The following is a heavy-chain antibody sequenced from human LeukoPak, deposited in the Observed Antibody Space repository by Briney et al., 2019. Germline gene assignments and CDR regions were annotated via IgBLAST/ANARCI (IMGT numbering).Heavy chain of an antibody. V-gene: IGHV3-23*01. CDR3: AKDGGTVTSYYFDS. Sequence: GGSLRLSCAASGFTFSAYAMSLVRQAPGKGLEWVSGISAWGDNTYSADSVRGRFTISRDNSKNTLYLQMNSLRVEDTAVYYCAKDGGTVTSYYFDSWGLGTLVTVSS. D-gene: IGHD4-11*01. CDR2: ISAWGDNT. CDR1: GFTFSAYA. J-gene: IGHJ4*02.